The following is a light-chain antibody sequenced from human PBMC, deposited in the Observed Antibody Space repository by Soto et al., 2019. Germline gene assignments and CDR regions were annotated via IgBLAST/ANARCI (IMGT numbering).Light chain of an antibody. CDR2: AAS. CDR3: LQYDGWPLT. V-gene: IGKV1-39*01. J-gene: IGKJ5*01. Sequence: DIQMTQSPSSLSASVGDRVTITCRASQSISSYLNWYQQKPGKAPKLLINAASSLQSGVPLRFSGGGSGTDFTLTISYLQPEDFVVYYCLQYDGWPLTFGQGTRLEIK. CDR1: QSISSY.